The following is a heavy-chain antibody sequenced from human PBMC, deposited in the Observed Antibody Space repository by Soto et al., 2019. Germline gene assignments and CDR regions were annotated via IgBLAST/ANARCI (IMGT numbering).Heavy chain of an antibody. J-gene: IGHJ5*02. D-gene: IGHD3-3*01. V-gene: IGHV1-18*04. Sequence: ASVNVSCKASGYTFTSYGISWVRQAPGQGLEWMGWISAYNGNTNYAQKLQGRVTMTTYTSTSTAYMELRSLRSDDTAVYYCARESRKLRFFNCFDPWGQGTLVTVSS. CDR2: ISAYNGNT. CDR1: GYTFTSYG. CDR3: ARESRKLRFFNCFDP.